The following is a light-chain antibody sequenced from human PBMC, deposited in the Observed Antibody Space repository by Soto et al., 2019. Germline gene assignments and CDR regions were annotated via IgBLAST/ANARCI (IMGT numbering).Light chain of an antibody. V-gene: IGLV1-40*01. CDR3: SSYAGSDNYVV. J-gene: IGLJ2*01. Sequence: QAVVTQPPSVSGAPGQRVTISCTGSSSNIGAGYDVHWYQQLPGTTPKLLINGHTNGPSGVPERFSGSKSGTSASLTITGLQAEDEAEYYCSSYAGSDNYVVFGGGTKLTVL. CDR1: SSNIGAGYD. CDR2: GHT.